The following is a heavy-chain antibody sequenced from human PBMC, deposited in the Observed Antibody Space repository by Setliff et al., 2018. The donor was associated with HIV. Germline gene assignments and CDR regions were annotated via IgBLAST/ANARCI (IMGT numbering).Heavy chain of an antibody. CDR3: AKVQSYDSSGYYWVYFDY. D-gene: IGHD3-22*01. Sequence: GGSLRLSCAASGFTFSTYWMHWVRQPPGKGLVWVSRINSDGTIINYADSVKGRFTISRDNARDTLSLQMNSLRAEDTAVYYCAKVQSYDSSGYYWVYFDYWGQGTLVTDSS. V-gene: IGHV3-74*01. J-gene: IGHJ4*02. CDR2: INSDGTII. CDR1: GFTFSTYW.